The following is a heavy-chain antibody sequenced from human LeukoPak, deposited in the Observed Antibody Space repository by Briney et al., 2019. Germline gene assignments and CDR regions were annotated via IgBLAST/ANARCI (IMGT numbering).Heavy chain of an antibody. V-gene: IGHV1-24*01. CDR1: GYTLNELS. J-gene: IGHJ4*02. Sequence: ASVKVSCKGSGYTLNELSMHWVRQAPGKGLEWMGGFDPEDGETIYAQKFQGRVTVTEDTSTDTAYMELSSLRSEDTAVYYCATEPVGSSSGWYEDYWGQGTLVTVSS. CDR2: FDPEDGET. D-gene: IGHD6-19*01. CDR3: ATEPVGSSSGWYEDY.